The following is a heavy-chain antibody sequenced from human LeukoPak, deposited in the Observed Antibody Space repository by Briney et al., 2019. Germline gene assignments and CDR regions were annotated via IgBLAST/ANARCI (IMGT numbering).Heavy chain of an antibody. CDR2: IGTAGDT. CDR1: GFTFSSYD. D-gene: IGHD2-21*01. V-gene: IGHV3-13*01. J-gene: IGHJ3*02. CDR3: ARYRPLWQPATSDAFDI. Sequence: GGSLRLSCAASGFTFSSYDMHWVRQATGKGLEWVSAIGTAGDTYYPGSVKGRFTISRENAKNSLYLQMNSLRAGDTAVYYCARYRPLWQPATSDAFDIWGQGTMVTVSS.